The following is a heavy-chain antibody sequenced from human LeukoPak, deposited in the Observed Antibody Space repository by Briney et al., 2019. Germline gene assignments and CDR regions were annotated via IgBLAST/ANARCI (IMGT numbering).Heavy chain of an antibody. CDR2: IYTSGST. CDR1: GGSISSGSYY. V-gene: IGHV4-61*02. D-gene: IGHD3-22*01. CDR3: ARHSSGYYNWFDP. J-gene: IGHJ5*02. Sequence: SETLSLTCTVSGGSISSGSYYWSWIRQPAGKGLEWIGRIYTSGSTNYNPSLKSRVTISVDTSKNQFSLKLSSVTAADTAVYYCARHSSGYYNWFDPWGQGTLVTVSS.